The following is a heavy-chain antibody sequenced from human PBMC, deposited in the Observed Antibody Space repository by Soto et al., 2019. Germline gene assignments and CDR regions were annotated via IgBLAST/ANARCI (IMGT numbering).Heavy chain of an antibody. D-gene: IGHD2-15*01. Sequence: SETLSLTCTVSGGSISSGGYYWSWIRQHPGKGLEWIGYIYYSGSTYYNPSLKSRVTISVDTSKNQFSLKLSSVTAADTAVYYCARGLNCSGGTCYSFGHYYYYYMDVWGKGTTVTVSS. V-gene: IGHV4-31*03. J-gene: IGHJ6*03. CDR1: GGSISSGGYY. CDR3: ARGLNCSGGTCYSFGHYYYYYMDV. CDR2: IYYSGST.